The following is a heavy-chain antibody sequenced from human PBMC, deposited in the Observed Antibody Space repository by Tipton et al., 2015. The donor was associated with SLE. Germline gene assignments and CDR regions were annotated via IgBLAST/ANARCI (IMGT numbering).Heavy chain of an antibody. CDR1: GDSVTYSHW. J-gene: IGHJ6*03. CDR2: INWNGGST. Sequence: SLRLSCDVSGDSVTYSHWWTWVRRPPGKGLEWVSGINWNGGSTGYADSVKGRFTISRDNAKNSLYLQMNSLRAEDTALYYCARAKFLYYMDVWGKGTTVTVSS. CDR3: ARAKFLYYMDV. D-gene: IGHD2/OR15-2a*01. V-gene: IGHV3-20*04.